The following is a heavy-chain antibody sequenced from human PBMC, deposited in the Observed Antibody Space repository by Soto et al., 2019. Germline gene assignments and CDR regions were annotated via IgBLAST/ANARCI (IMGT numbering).Heavy chain of an antibody. CDR3: ARGGGVPLWFGESPSDPVDY. J-gene: IGHJ4*02. CDR1: GYTFTGYY. D-gene: IGHD3-10*01. Sequence: QVQLVQSGAEVKKPGASVKVSCKASGYTFTGYYMHWVRQAPGQGREWMGWINPNSGGTNYAQNFQGWVTMTRDTSISTAYMELSRLRSDYTAVYYCARGGGVPLWFGESPSDPVDYWGQGTLVTVSS. CDR2: INPNSGGT. V-gene: IGHV1-2*04.